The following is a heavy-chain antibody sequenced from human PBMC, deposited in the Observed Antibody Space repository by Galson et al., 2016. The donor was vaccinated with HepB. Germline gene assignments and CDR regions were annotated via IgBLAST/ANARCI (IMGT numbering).Heavy chain of an antibody. V-gene: IGHV1-18*01. CDR1: GYTFTNNG. J-gene: IGHJ4*02. CDR2: ISAHSGNT. Sequence: SCKASGYTFTNNGISWVRQAPGQGLEWMGWISAHSGNTNYAQKFQGRLTLTKDTSESTVYMELRSLRFDDTAMYYCPRERDAALDYWGQGALVTVSS. CDR3: PRERDAALDY. D-gene: IGHD6-13*01.